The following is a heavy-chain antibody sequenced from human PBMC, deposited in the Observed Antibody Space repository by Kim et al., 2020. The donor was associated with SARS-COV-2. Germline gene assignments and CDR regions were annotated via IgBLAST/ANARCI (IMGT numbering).Heavy chain of an antibody. CDR2: ISGSGGST. Sequence: GGSLRLSCAASGFTFSSYAMSWVRQAPGKGLEWVSAISGSGGSTYYADSVKGRFTISRDNCKNTLYLQMNSLRAEDTAVYYCSSLSPTGLVIIDYWVQGTLVTVSS. CDR1: GFTFSSYA. D-gene: IGHD3-9*01. CDR3: SSLSPTGLVIIDY. V-gene: IGHV3-23*01. J-gene: IGHJ4*02.